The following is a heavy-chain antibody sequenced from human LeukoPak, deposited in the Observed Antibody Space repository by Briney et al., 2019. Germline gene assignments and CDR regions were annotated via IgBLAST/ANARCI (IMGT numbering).Heavy chain of an antibody. D-gene: IGHD2-15*01. V-gene: IGHV4-61*02. CDR1: GGSISSGSYY. CDR3: ASGDCSGGGCYNH. Sequence: PSETLSLTCTVSGGSISSGSYYWSWIRQPAGKGLEWIGRIYTSGSTNYNPSLKSRVTISVDTSKNQFSLKLSSVTAADTAVYYCASGDCSGGGCYNHWGQGTLVTVSS. J-gene: IGHJ5*02. CDR2: IYTSGST.